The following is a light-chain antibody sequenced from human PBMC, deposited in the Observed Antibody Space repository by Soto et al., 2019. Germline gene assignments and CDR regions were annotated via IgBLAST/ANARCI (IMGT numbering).Light chain of an antibody. CDR2: GNN. V-gene: IGLV1-40*01. Sequence: QSVLTQPPSVSGAPGQTITISCTGSSSNIGAGYDVHWYQQLPGRAPKLLIYGNNNRPSGVPDQFSGSKSGTSASLAIAGLQAEDEGDYYCQSYDSSLSGYVFGTGTKLTVL. CDR1: SSNIGAGYD. J-gene: IGLJ1*01. CDR3: QSYDSSLSGYV.